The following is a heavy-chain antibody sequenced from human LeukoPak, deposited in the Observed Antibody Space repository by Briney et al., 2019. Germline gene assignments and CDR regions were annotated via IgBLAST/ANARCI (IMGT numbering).Heavy chain of an antibody. CDR3: ARGDSSSKIDY. CDR1: GFTLNKYW. CDR2: IWEDGSQK. Sequence: PGGSLRLSCAASGFTLNKYWMNWVRQAPGKGVEWVANIWEDGSQKYYVDSVKGRLTISRDNPKNSLYLQMNSLRAEDTAVYYCARGDSSSKIDYWGQGTLVTVSS. J-gene: IGHJ4*02. D-gene: IGHD6-6*01. V-gene: IGHV3-7*01.